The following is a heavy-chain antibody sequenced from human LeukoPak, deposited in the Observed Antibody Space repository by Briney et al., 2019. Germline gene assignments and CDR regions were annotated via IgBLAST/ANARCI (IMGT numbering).Heavy chain of an antibody. CDR2: IYYSGST. CDR1: GGSISSYY. Sequence: SETLSLTCTVSGGSISSYYWSWIRQPPGKGLEWIGYIYYSGSTNYNLSLKSRVTISVDTSKNQFSLKLSSVTAADTAVYYCASLTVVTTRPQYGMDVWGQGTTVTVSS. J-gene: IGHJ6*02. V-gene: IGHV4-59*08. D-gene: IGHD4-23*01. CDR3: ASLTVVTTRPQYGMDV.